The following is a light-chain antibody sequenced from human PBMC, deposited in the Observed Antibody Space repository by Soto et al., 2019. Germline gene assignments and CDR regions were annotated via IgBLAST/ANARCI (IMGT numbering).Light chain of an antibody. CDR1: QSVSSSY. V-gene: IGKV3-20*01. Sequence: EIVLTQSPGTLSLSPGERATLSCRASQSVSSSYLAWYQHKPGQAPRLLIYGASSRATGIPDRFSGSGSGKDFTLTISRREPEDFSVYYCQQYGSSPPFTFGPGTKVDIK. J-gene: IGKJ3*01. CDR3: QQYGSSPPFT. CDR2: GAS.